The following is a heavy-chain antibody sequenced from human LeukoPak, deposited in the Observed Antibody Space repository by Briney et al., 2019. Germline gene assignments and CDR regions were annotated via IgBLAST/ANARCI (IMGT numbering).Heavy chain of an antibody. Sequence: GGSLRLSCAASGFTFSSCGMHWVRQAPGKGLEWVAVISYDGSNKYYADSVKGRFTISRDNSKNTLYLQMNSPRAEDTAAYYCAKDYDSSGRRVFDYWGQGTLVTVSS. J-gene: IGHJ4*02. CDR1: GFTFSSCG. CDR3: AKDYDSSGRRVFDY. D-gene: IGHD3-22*01. CDR2: ISYDGSNK. V-gene: IGHV3-30*18.